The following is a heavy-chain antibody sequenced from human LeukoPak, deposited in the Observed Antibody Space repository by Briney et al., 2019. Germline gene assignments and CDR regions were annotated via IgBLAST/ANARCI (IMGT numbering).Heavy chain of an antibody. CDR1: GFTFDDYA. V-gene: IGHV3-9*01. Sequence: PGRSLRLSCAASGFTFDDYAMHWGRQAPGKGLEWGSGISWKSDTIGYVDSVKGRFTISRDNSKNTPYLQMNSLRAEDTAVYYCAKENIVVVPAATYPAEYFQHWGQGTLVTVSS. CDR2: ISWKSDTI. J-gene: IGHJ1*01. D-gene: IGHD2-2*01. CDR3: AKENIVVVPAATYPAEYFQH.